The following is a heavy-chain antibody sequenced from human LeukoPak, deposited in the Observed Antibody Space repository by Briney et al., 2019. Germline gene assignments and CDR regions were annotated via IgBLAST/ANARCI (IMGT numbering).Heavy chain of an antibody. Sequence: SVKVSCKASGGTFSSYAISWVRHAPGQGLEWMGGIIPIFGTANYAQKFQGRVTITADESTSTAYMELSSLRSEDTAVYYCARDPKSHYGSGSYGYWGQGTLVTVSS. CDR1: GGTFSSYA. V-gene: IGHV1-69*13. CDR2: IIPIFGTA. D-gene: IGHD3-10*01. J-gene: IGHJ4*02. CDR3: ARDPKSHYGSGSYGY.